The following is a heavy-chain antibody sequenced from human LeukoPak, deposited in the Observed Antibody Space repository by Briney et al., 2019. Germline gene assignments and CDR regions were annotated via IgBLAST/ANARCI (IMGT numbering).Heavy chain of an antibody. CDR2: INHSGST. D-gene: IGHD3-22*01. V-gene: IGHV4-34*01. Sequence: SETLSLTCAVYGGSFSGYYWSWIRQPPGKGLEWIGEINHSGSTNYNPSLKSRVTISVDTSKNQFSLKLSSVTAADTAVYYCAREVTEYYYDSSGYFDYWGQGTLVTVSS. CDR3: AREVTEYYYDSSGYFDY. J-gene: IGHJ4*02. CDR1: GGSFSGYY.